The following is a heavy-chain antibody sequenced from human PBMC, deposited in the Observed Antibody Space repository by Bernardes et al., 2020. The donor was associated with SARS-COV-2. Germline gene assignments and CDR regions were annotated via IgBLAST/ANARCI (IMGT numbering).Heavy chain of an antibody. CDR2: ICYDGSNK. CDR1: GFTFSSYG. Sequence: GGSLRLSCAASGFTFSSYGMHWVRQAPGKGLEWVAVICYDGSNKYYADSVKGRFTISRDNSKNTLYLQMNSLRAEDTAVYYCARRFCSSTSCYGRANWFDPWGQGTLVNVSS. D-gene: IGHD2-2*01. V-gene: IGHV3-33*01. CDR3: ARRFCSSTSCYGRANWFDP. J-gene: IGHJ5*02.